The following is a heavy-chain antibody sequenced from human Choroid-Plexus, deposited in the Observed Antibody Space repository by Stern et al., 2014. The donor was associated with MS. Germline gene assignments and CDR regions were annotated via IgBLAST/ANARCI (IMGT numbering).Heavy chain of an antibody. J-gene: IGHJ4*02. CDR2: ISYDGSDK. CDR3: AKDRPWSTSFFDY. Sequence: VQLVXSGGGVAQPGRPLILSCAASGFTFSNFGMHWVRQAPGKGLEWVALISYDGSDKYYADSVKGRFTIFRDNSKNTLYMHMNSLRAEDTAVYSCAKDRPWSTSFFDYWGQGSLVTVSS. CDR1: GFTFSNFG. D-gene: IGHD6-6*01. V-gene: IGHV3-30*18.